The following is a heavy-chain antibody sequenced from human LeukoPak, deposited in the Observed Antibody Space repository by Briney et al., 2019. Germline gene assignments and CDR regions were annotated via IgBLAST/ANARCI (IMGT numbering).Heavy chain of an antibody. V-gene: IGHV3-23*01. D-gene: IGHD1-26*01. CDR2: ISGSGGST. CDR3: AKDVGVGARTWYYYYGMDV. CDR1: GFTFSSYA. J-gene: IGHJ6*02. Sequence: PGGSLRLSCAASGFTFSSYAMSWVRQAPGKGLEWVSAISGSGGSTYYADSVKGRFTISRDNSKNTLYLQMNSLRAEDTAVYYCAKDVGVGARTWYYYYGMDVWGQGTTVTVSS.